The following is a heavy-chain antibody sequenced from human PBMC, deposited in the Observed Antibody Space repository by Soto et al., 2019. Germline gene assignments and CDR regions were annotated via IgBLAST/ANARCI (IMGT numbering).Heavy chain of an antibody. J-gene: IGHJ6*03. D-gene: IGHD3-3*01. CDR2: IYYSGST. CDR1: GGSISSYY. Sequence: SETLSLTCTVSGGSISSYYWSWIRQPPGKGLEWIGYIYYSGSTNYNPSLKSRVTISVDTSKNQFSLKLSSVTAADTAVYYCARHGLEYYDFWSGTRDYYYYYTDVWGKGTTVTVSS. CDR3: ARHGLEYYDFWSGTRDYYYYYTDV. V-gene: IGHV4-59*01.